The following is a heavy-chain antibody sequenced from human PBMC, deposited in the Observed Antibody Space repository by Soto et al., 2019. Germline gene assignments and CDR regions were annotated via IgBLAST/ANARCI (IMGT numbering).Heavy chain of an antibody. CDR1: GFTFTSSA. Sequence: SVKVSCKASGFTFTSSAVQWVRQARGQRLEWIGWIVVGSGNTNYAQKFQERVTITRDMSTSTAYMELSSLRSEDTAVYYCAAGPYYGPGSNRYYYYYYGMDVWGQGTTVTVSS. V-gene: IGHV1-58*01. J-gene: IGHJ6*02. D-gene: IGHD3-10*01. CDR2: IVVGSGNT. CDR3: AAGPYYGPGSNRYYYYYYGMDV.